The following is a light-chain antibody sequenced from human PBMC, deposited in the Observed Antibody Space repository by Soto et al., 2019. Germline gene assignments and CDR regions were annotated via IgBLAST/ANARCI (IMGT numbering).Light chain of an antibody. Sequence: EIVMTQSPATLSVSPGERATLSCRASQSVDSNLAWYQQKPGQAPRLLIFGASTRATGIPARFSGSGSGTDFTLTISSMQSEDCGVYFCQQYDNWPLTFGGGNKVEIK. J-gene: IGKJ4*01. CDR3: QQYDNWPLT. CDR1: QSVDSN. V-gene: IGKV3D-15*01. CDR2: GAS.